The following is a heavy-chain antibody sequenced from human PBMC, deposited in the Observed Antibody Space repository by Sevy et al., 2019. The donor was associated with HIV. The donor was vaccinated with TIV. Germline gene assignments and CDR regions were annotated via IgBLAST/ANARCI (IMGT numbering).Heavy chain of an antibody. CDR1: GFPVSSNY. CDR2: MYSDGST. Sequence: GGSLRLSCAASGFPVSSNYMSWVRQAPGKGLEWVSVMYSDGSTYHADSVKGRFTITRDNSKNTLYLQMNSRRVEDTAVYYCARGKSGYGYGLDYWGQGTLVTVSS. CDR3: ARGKSGYGYGLDY. J-gene: IGHJ4*02. V-gene: IGHV3-66*01. D-gene: IGHD5-18*01.